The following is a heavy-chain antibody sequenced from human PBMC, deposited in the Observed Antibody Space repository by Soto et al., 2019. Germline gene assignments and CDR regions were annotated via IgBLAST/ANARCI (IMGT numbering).Heavy chain of an antibody. CDR3: AGGGVRGVITRTRDYYGMDV. D-gene: IGHD3-10*01. CDR1: GYSFTIYW. CDR2: IYPGDSDT. Sequence: GESLKISCQGSGYSFTIYWIGWVRQMPGKGLEWMGIIYPGDSDTRYSPSFQGQVTISADKSVSTAYLQWSSLKASDTAMYYCAGGGVRGVITRTRDYYGMDVWGQGTTVTVSS. J-gene: IGHJ6*02. V-gene: IGHV5-51*01.